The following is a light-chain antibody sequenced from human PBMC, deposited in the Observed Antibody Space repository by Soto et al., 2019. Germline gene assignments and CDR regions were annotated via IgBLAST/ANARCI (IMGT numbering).Light chain of an antibody. V-gene: IGKV1-39*01. CDR2: GAS. CDR1: QTVSGY. Sequence: EIQLTQSPSPLSASVGDRVTNPCRASQTVSGYLNWYQQKPGKAPKLLIYGASNLHYGVPSRFSGSGSGTDFTLTMSSLQPEDFATYYCQQSYINPPAFGQGTKVDIK. J-gene: IGKJ1*01. CDR3: QQSYINPPA.